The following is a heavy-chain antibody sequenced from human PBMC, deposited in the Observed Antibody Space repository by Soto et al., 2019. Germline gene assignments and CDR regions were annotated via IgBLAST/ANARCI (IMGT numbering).Heavy chain of an antibody. D-gene: IGHD1-7*01. CDR1: GGSSSSSSW. V-gene: IGHV4-4*02. CDR3: TTSHAGELNN. J-gene: IGHJ4*02. Sequence: QVQLQESGPGLVKPSGTLSLTCAVSGGSSSSSSWWTWVRQSPGKGLEWIGEIFESGATNYNPSLKSRLTMSVDKSKHQFSLNLSSLTAEYTAGYFCTTSHAGELNNWGQGTLVTVSS. CDR2: IFESGAT.